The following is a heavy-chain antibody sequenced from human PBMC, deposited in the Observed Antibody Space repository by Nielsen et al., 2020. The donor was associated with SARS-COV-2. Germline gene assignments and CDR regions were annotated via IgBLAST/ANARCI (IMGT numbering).Heavy chain of an antibody. CDR3: AKEGEKGYFPN. D-gene: IGHD3-16*01. V-gene: IGHV1-46*01. CDR1: GYTFSDDY. CDR2: VIPTGGAT. Sequence: ASVKVSCKASGYTFSDDYMHWVRQAPGQGLEWMGIVIPTGGATTYAQRFQDRIIMTSDTATSTVTLELSSLRSEDTAVYYCAKEGEKGYFPNWGRGTLVTVSS. J-gene: IGHJ1*01.